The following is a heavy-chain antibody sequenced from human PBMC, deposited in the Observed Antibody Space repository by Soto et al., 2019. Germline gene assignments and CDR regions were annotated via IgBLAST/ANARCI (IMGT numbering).Heavy chain of an antibody. Sequence: QVQLQESGPGLVRPSGTLSLTCAVSGGSISGSYWWTWVRQPPGKGLEWIGEIWHSGNFNYNPSLKSRVTLSVDKSKSQISLNLTSVTAADTAVYFCARGRKANYYKSGIYYGTDWFDPWGQGVLVNVSS. CDR1: GGSISGSYW. V-gene: IGHV4-4*02. CDR2: IWHSGNF. D-gene: IGHD3-10*01. CDR3: ARGRKANYYKSGIYYGTDWFDP. J-gene: IGHJ5*02.